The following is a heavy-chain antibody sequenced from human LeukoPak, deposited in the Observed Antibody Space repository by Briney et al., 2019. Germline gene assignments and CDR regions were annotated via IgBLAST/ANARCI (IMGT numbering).Heavy chain of an antibody. V-gene: IGHV4-59*01. D-gene: IGHD3-9*01. J-gene: IGHJ5*02. CDR3: ARSKGYYDILTGYPRGAYRENWFDP. Sequence: TSETLSLTCTVSGGSISSYYWSWIRQPPGKGLEWIGYIYYSGSTNYNPSLKSRVTISVDTSKNQFSLKLSSVTAADTAVYYCARSKGYYDILTGYPRGAYRENWFDPWGQGTLVTVSS. CDR2: IYYSGST. CDR1: GGSISSYY.